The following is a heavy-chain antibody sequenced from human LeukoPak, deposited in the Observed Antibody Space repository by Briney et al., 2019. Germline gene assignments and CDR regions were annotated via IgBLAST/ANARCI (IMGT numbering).Heavy chain of an antibody. Sequence: SVKVSCKASAGTFSSYAISWVRHVPGQVLEWMGRIIPIFGTANYTQKSQGRLTITTDESTSTAYMELSSLRSEDTAVYYCEIHNSSWDYYFPYGGQGTLVTVPS. V-gene: IGHV1-69*05. D-gene: IGHD6-13*01. CDR1: AGTFSSYA. J-gene: IGHJ4*02. CDR3: EIHNSSWDYYFPY. CDR2: IIPIFGTA.